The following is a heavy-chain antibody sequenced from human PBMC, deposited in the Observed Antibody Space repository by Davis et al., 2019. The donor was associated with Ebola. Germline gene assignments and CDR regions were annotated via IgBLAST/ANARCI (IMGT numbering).Heavy chain of an antibody. CDR1: GVSVSSGG. CDR2: TYYSSKWYN. V-gene: IGHV6-1*01. J-gene: IGHJ6*04. Sequence: HSQTLSLTCSISGVSVSSGGWNWIRQSPSRGLEWLGRTYYSSKWYNDYAVSVKSRITINPDTSKNQFSLQLNSVTPEDTALYYCARGWLRGGLDVWGEGTTVTVSS. D-gene: IGHD5-18*01. CDR3: ARGWLRGGLDV.